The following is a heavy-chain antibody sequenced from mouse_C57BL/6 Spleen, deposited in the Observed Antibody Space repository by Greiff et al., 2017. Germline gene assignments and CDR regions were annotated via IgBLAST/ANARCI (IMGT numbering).Heavy chain of an antibody. CDR1: GYTFTSYW. CDR3: ARPRNDGASRWYIDV. CDR2: IDPSGSYT. D-gene: IGHD2-14*01. J-gene: IGHJ1*03. Sequence: VKLKQPGAELVMPGASVKLSCKASGYTFTSYWMNWVKQRPGQGLEWIGEIDPSGSYTNYNQQFKGKSTLTVDKSSSTAYMQLISLTTEDAAVYYCARPRNDGASRWYIDVWGTGTTVTVSS. V-gene: IGHV1-69*01.